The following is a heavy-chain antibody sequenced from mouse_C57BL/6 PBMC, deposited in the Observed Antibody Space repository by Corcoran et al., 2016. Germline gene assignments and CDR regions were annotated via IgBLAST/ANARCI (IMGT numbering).Heavy chain of an antibody. Sequence: QIQLVQSGPELKKHGETVKISCKASGYTFTTYGMSWVKQAPGKGLKWMGWINTYSGVPTYADDFKGRFAFSLETSASTAYLQINNLKNEDTATYFCARGSWPSMDYLGQGTSVTVSS. CDR1: GYTFTTYG. CDR3: ARGSWPSMDY. J-gene: IGHJ4*01. V-gene: IGHV9-3*01. CDR2: INTYSGVP.